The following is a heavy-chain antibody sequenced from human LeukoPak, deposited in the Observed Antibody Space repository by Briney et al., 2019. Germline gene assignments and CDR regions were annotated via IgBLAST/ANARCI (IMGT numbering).Heavy chain of an antibody. D-gene: IGHD5-12*01. V-gene: IGHV4-38-2*02. CDR2: IYHSGST. CDR3: ARGKWLRDYGDDAFDI. CDR1: GYSISSGYY. J-gene: IGHJ3*02. Sequence: SETLSLTCTVSGYSISSGYYWGWIRQPPGKGLEWIGSIYHSGSTYYNPSLKSRVTISVDTSKNQFSLKLSSVTAADTAVYYCARGKWLRDYGDDAFDIWGQGTMVTVSS.